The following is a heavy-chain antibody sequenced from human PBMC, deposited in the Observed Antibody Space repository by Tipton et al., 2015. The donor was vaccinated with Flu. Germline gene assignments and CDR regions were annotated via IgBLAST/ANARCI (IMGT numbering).Heavy chain of an antibody. J-gene: IGHJ4*02. D-gene: IGHD5-24*01. CDR2: INHSGST. Sequence: TLSLTCAVYGGSFSGYYWSWIRQPPGKGLEWIGEINHSGSTNYNPSLKSRVTISVDTSKNQFSLKLSSVTAADTAVYYCARGRRDGYNPRVDYWGQGTLVTVSS. CDR1: GGSFSGYY. V-gene: IGHV4-34*01. CDR3: ARGRRDGYNPRVDY.